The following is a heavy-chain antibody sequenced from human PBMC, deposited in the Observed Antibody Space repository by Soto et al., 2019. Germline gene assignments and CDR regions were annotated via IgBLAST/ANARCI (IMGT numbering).Heavy chain of an antibody. CDR1: GFTFSGFA. CDR3: TRPRANWNYDIYYYYYMDV. CDR2: IRSKANSYAT. Sequence: SGGPQRLSCAASGFTFSGFAMHWVRQASGKGLEWVGRIRSKANSYATAYAASVKGRFTISRDDSKNTAYLQMNSLKTEDTAVYYCTRPRANWNYDIYYYYYMDVWGKGTTVTVSS. J-gene: IGHJ6*03. V-gene: IGHV3-73*01. D-gene: IGHD1-7*01.